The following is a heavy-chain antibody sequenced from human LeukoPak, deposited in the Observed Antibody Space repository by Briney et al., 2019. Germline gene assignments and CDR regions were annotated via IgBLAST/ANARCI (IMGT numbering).Heavy chain of an antibody. CDR1: GFTFSSYA. Sequence: GGSLRLSCAASGFTFSSYAMHWVRQAPGKGLEWVAVIWYDGSNKYYADSVKGRFTISRDNSKNTLYLQMNSLRAEDTAVYYCARESNAGYYDYWGQGTLVTVSS. D-gene: IGHD3-9*01. CDR2: IWYDGSNK. CDR3: ARESNAGYYDY. V-gene: IGHV3-33*08. J-gene: IGHJ4*02.